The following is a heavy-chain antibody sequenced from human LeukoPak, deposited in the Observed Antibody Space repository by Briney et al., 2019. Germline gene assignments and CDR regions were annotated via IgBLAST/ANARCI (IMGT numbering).Heavy chain of an antibody. D-gene: IGHD1/OR15-1a*01. Sequence: PGGSLRLSCAASGFTFSSYAMSWVRQAPGKGLEWVSAISGSGGSTYYADSVKGRFTISRDNSKNTLYLQMNSLRAEDTAVYYCAKGSALGQGAHHTFDYWGQGTLVTVSS. V-gene: IGHV3-23*01. CDR1: GFTFSSYA. CDR3: AKGSALGQGAHHTFDY. CDR2: ISGSGGST. J-gene: IGHJ4*02.